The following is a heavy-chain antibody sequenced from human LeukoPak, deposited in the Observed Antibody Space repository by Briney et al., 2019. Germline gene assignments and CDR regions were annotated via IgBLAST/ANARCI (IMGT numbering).Heavy chain of an antibody. CDR2: IIPIFGTA. CDR1: GGTFSSYA. D-gene: IGHD2-15*01. CDR3: ARDPYCDDYYYGMDV. J-gene: IGHJ6*02. V-gene: IGHV1-69*01. Sequence: ASVKVSCKASGGTFSSYAISWVRQAPGQGLEWMGGIIPIFGTANYAQKFQGRVTITADESTSTAYMELSSLRSEDTAVYYCARDPYCDDYYYGMDVWGQGTTVTVSS.